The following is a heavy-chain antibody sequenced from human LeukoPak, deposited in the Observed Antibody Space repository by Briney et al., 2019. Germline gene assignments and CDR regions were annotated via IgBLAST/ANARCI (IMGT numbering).Heavy chain of an antibody. Sequence: SETLSLTCTVSGGSISSYYWSWIRQPPGKGLEWIGYIYYSGSTNYNPPLKSRVTISVDTSKNQFSLKLSSVTAADTAVYYCARDVYYGRIGFGAFDIWGQGTMVTVSS. D-gene: IGHD3-10*01. CDR1: GGSISSYY. V-gene: IGHV4-59*01. CDR3: ARDVYYGRIGFGAFDI. CDR2: IYYSGST. J-gene: IGHJ3*02.